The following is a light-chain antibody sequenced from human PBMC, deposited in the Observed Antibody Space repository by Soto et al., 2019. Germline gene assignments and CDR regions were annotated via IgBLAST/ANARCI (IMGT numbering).Light chain of an antibody. Sequence: EIVLTQSPATLSLSPGERATLSCSASQSVSSYLAWYQQKPGQAPRLLIYDASNRATGIPARFSGSGSGTDFTLTISSLEPEDFAVYYCQQRSNWPPNFGQGTRLEIK. J-gene: IGKJ5*01. CDR1: QSVSSY. V-gene: IGKV3-11*01. CDR2: DAS. CDR3: QQRSNWPPN.